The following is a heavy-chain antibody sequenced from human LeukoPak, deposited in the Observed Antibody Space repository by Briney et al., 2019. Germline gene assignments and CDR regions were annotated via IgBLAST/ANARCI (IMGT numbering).Heavy chain of an antibody. CDR3: ARGSDVDIVATILSDY. CDR2: INPNSGGT. CDR1: GYTFTGYY. Sequence: GASVKVSCKASGYTFTGYYMHWVRQAPGQGLEWMGWINPNSGGTNYAQKFQGRVTMTMDTSISTAYMELSRLRSDDTAVYYCARGSDVDIVATILSDYWGQGTLVTVSS. V-gene: IGHV1-2*02. D-gene: IGHD5-12*01. J-gene: IGHJ4*02.